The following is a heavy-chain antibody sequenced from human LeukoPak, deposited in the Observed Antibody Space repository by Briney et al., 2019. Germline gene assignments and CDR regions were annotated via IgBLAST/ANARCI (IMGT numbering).Heavy chain of an antibody. CDR3: AHHCSSTSRYLFDAFDI. D-gene: IGHD2-2*01. V-gene: IGHV4-39*01. J-gene: IGHJ3*02. CDR1: GGSISSYY. CDR2: IYYSGST. Sequence: PSETLSLTCTVSGGSISSYYWGWIRQPPGKGLEWIGSIYYSGSTYYNPSLKSRVTISVDTSKNQFSLKLSSVTAADTAVYYCAHHCSSTSRYLFDAFDIWGQGTMVTVSS.